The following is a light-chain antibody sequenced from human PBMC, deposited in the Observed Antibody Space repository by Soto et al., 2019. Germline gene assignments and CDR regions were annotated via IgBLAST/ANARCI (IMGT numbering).Light chain of an antibody. CDR2: DAS. CDR3: QQRSNWPPIT. Sequence: EIVLTQSPATLSLSPGERATLSCRASQSVSSYLAWYQQKPGQAPRLLIYDASYSATGIPARFSGSGSGTDFTLTISSLEPEDFAVYYCQQRSNWPPITFGQGTRLEIK. J-gene: IGKJ5*01. V-gene: IGKV3-11*01. CDR1: QSVSSY.